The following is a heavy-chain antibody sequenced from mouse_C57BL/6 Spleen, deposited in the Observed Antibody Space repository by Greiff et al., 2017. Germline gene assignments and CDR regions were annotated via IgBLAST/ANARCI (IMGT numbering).Heavy chain of an antibody. V-gene: IGHV5-9-1*02. CDR2: ISSGGDYI. D-gene: IGHD2-4*01. CDR3: TREGDYGEFAY. Sequence: EVKLMESGEGLVKPGGSLKLSCAASGFTFSSYAMSWVRQTPEKRLEWVAYISSGGDYIYYADTVKGRFTISRDNSRNTLYLQMSSLKSEDTAMYYCTREGDYGEFAYWGQGTLVTVSA. J-gene: IGHJ3*01. CDR1: GFTFSSYA.